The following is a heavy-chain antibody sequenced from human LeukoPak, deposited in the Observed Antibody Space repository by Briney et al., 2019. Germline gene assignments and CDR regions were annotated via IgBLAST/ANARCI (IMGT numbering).Heavy chain of an antibody. CDR1: GGPISRYY. V-gene: IGHV4-4*07. J-gene: IGHJ4*02. D-gene: IGHD1-26*01. CDR2: IYTSGRP. CDR3: AGEPTLVGASHFAY. Sequence: PSGTLPLTCTVPGGPISRYYRRGIRHPPRGGLEWIGRIYTSGRPNHNPSLKSRVTISVDKSKTQFPLKLNSVTAADTAVYYCAGEPTLVGASHFAYWGQGTLVPVSS.